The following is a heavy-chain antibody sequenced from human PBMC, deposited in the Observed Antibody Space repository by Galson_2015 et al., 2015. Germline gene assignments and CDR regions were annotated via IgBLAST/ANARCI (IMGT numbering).Heavy chain of an antibody. D-gene: IGHD6-19*01. CDR2: ISAYNGNT. Sequence: SVKVSCKASGYTFTSYGISWVRQAPGQGLEWMGWISAYNGNTNYAQKLQGRVTMTTDTSTSTAYMELRSLRSDDTAVYYCARDTIAGAGTLIRSRFDPWGQGTLVTVSS. CDR3: ARDTIAGAGTLIRSRFDP. CDR1: GYTFTSYG. J-gene: IGHJ5*02. V-gene: IGHV1-18*04.